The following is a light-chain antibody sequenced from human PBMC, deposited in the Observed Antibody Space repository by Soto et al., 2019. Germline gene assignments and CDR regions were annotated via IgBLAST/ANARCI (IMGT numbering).Light chain of an antibody. CDR3: QEYGSSPWT. V-gene: IGKV1-5*01. CDR1: QSIDRW. CDR2: HAS. J-gene: IGKJ1*01. Sequence: DIPMTQSPSTLPASVGDRVTIPCRASQSIDRWLAWYQQRPEKAPKILIYHASSLETGVPSRFSGSGSGTEFTLTISRLEPEDFAVYYCQEYGSSPWTFGQGTKVDIK.